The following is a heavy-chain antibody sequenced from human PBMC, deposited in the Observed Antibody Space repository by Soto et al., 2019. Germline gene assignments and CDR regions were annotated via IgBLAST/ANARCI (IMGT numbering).Heavy chain of an antibody. CDR1: GGSISTYY. CDR2: IYHSGGT. D-gene: IGHD1-26*01. J-gene: IGHJ4*02. CDR3: ARDTTSGSYWDH. V-gene: IGHV4-59*01. Sequence: QVQLQESGPGLVKPSETLSLTCTVSGGSISTYYWSWIRQAPGKGLEWIGYIYHSGGTTYNPSLESRVTMSVDTSENQFSLKLSSVTAADTAIYYCARDTTSGSYWDHWGQGTLVTVSS.